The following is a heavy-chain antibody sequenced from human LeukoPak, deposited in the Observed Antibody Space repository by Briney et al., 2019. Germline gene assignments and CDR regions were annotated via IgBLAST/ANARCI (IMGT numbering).Heavy chain of an antibody. CDR3: ARHDWFDP. CDR1: GTRVSDNY. CDR2: MYDGGAT. Sequence: GGSLRLSCEASGTRVSDNYMYWVRQAPGKGLEWVSVMYDGGATYYADSVKGRFTISRDNSKNTLYLQMNSLRVEDTAVYYCARHDWFDPWGHGTLVTVSS. V-gene: IGHV3-66*04. J-gene: IGHJ5*02.